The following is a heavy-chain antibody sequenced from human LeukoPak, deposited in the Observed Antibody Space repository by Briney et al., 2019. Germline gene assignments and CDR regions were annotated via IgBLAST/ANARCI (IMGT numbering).Heavy chain of an antibody. J-gene: IGHJ4*02. V-gene: IGHV3-48*03. Sequence: GGSLRLSCAASGFTFSSYEMNWVRQAPGKELEWVSYISSSGTTIYYADSVKGRFTISRDNAKNSLYLQMNSLRAEDTGVYYCARILAVDGYWGQGTLVTVSS. CDR3: ARILAVDGY. CDR1: GFTFSSYE. CDR2: ISSSGTTI. D-gene: IGHD6-19*01.